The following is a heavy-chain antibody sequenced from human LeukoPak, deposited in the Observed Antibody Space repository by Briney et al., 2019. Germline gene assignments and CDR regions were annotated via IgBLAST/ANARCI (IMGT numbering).Heavy chain of an antibody. D-gene: IGHD1-26*01. J-gene: IGHJ4*02. CDR1: EFTFSSYS. CDR3: ARSRGNSGSYPLDY. Sequence: GGSLRLSCEASEFTFSSYSMNWVRQAPGKGLEWVSYISSSSSTIYYAESVKGRFTISRDNANNSLYLQMNSLRVEDTAVYYCARSRGNSGSYPLDYWGQGTPVTVSS. V-gene: IGHV3-48*01. CDR2: ISSSSSTI.